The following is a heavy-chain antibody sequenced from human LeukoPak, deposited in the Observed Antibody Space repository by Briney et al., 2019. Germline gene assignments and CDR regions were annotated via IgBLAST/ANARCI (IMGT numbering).Heavy chain of an antibody. CDR2: IYYSGST. J-gene: IGHJ4*02. Sequence: PSETLSLTCTVSGGSISSYYWSWIRQPPGKGLEWIGYIYYSGSTNYNPSLKSRVTISVDTSKNQFSLKLSSVTAADTAVYYCARDGRIEGFDYWGRGTLVTVSS. CDR3: ARDGRIEGFDY. CDR1: GGSISSYY. V-gene: IGHV4-59*12. D-gene: IGHD2-15*01.